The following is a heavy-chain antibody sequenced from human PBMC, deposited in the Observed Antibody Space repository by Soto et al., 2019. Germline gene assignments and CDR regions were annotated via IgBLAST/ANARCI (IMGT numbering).Heavy chain of an antibody. D-gene: IGHD3-10*01. CDR2: ILYDGTDE. V-gene: IGHV3-30-3*01. CDR1: GFTFSTYA. J-gene: IGHJ6*02. CDR3: ARELWRLGEGNQLYSYSGMDV. Sequence: QVQVVESGGGVAQPGRSLRLSCAASGFTFSTYAMHWVRQSPGKGLEWVAGILYDGTDEHYADSVRGRFTISKENAKDALYPQMASLKIGGTAVYFCARELWRLGEGNQLYSYSGMDVWGQGTTVTVSS.